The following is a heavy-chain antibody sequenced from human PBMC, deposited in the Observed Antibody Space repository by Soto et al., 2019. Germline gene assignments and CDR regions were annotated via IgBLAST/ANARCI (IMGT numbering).Heavy chain of an antibody. CDR2: IYFTGAT. Sequence: QVQLQESGPGLVKPSQTLSLTCNVSGGSISSGTSYWTWIRQHPGEGLEWNGHIYFTGATYSNPSLRSRLTMSVDTSKNQFSLKLTSVTAADTATYYCASIPRRGYSYGIDYWGQGTLVTVSS. CDR3: ASIPRRGYSYGIDY. J-gene: IGHJ4*02. D-gene: IGHD2-21*02. V-gene: IGHV4-31*03. CDR1: GGSISSGTSY.